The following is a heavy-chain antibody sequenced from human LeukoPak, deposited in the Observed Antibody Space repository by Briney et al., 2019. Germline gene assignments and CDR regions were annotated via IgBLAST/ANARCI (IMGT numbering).Heavy chain of an antibody. V-gene: IGHV4-59*01. CDR1: GGSISSYY. D-gene: IGHD6-19*01. J-gene: IGHJ5*02. CDR2: IYYSGST. Sequence: SETLSLTCTVSGGSISSYYWSWIRQPPGKGLEWIGYIYYSGSTNYNPSLKSRVTISVDTSKNQFSLRLSSVTAADTAVHYCARSTPLYSSGWYPNWFDPWGQGTLVTVSS. CDR3: ARSTPLYSSGWYPNWFDP.